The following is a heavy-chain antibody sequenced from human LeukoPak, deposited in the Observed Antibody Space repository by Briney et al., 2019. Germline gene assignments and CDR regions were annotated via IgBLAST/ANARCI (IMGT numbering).Heavy chain of an antibody. D-gene: IGHD6-13*01. Sequence: GASVKVSCKVSGYTLTELSMHWVRQAPGKGLEWMGGFDPEDGETIYAQKFQGRVTMTEDTSTDTAYMDLSSLRSEDTAVYYCATPGGLAAAASFDYWGQGTLVTVSS. CDR1: GYTLTELS. CDR2: FDPEDGET. V-gene: IGHV1-24*01. CDR3: ATPGGLAAAASFDY. J-gene: IGHJ4*02.